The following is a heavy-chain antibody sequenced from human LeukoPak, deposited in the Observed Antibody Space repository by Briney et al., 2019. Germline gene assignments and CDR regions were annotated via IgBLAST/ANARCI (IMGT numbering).Heavy chain of an antibody. CDR2: IWYDGSNE. V-gene: IGHV3-33*01. CDR1: GFTSSSYG. CDR3: ARGNIAVAGTQTNFDY. J-gene: IGHJ4*02. D-gene: IGHD6-19*01. Sequence: GGSLRLSCAASGFTSSSYGMHWVRQAPGKGLVWVAVIWYDGSNEYYADSVKGRFTISRDNSKNTLYLQMNSLRAEDTAVYYCARGNIAVAGTQTNFDYWGQGTLVTVSS.